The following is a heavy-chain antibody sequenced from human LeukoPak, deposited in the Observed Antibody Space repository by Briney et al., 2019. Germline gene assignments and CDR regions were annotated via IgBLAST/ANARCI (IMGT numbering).Heavy chain of an antibody. D-gene: IGHD4-11*01. CDR1: GYTFPSYG. Sequence: ASVKVSCKASGYTFPSYGISWVRQAPGQGLECMGWSNAYNGNTNYAHKLQVRGTMTTDTPTSPAHLQLRGLRSDDPAGYHGAIYSNFLRHYYYMDVWGKGTTVTVSS. CDR3: AIYSNFLRHYYYMDV. J-gene: IGHJ6*03. CDR2: SNAYNGNT. V-gene: IGHV1-18*01.